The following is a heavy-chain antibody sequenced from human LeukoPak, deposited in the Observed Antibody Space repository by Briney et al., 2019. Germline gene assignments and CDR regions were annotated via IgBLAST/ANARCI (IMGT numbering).Heavy chain of an antibody. CDR2: INPNSGGT. Sequence: ASVKVSCKASGYTFTGYYMHWVRQAPGQGLEWMGWINPNSGGTNYAQKFQGRVTMTRDTSISTAYMELSSLRSEDTAVYYCARDPFPLDYGSSGGYWGQGTLVTVSS. V-gene: IGHV1-2*02. CDR1: GYTFTGYY. J-gene: IGHJ4*02. CDR3: ARDPFPLDYGSSGGY. D-gene: IGHD3-10*01.